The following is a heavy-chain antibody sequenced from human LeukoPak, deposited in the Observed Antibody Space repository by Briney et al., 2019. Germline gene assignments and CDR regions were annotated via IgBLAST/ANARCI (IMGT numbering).Heavy chain of an antibody. CDR1: GYTFTGYF. J-gene: IGHJ4*02. CDR2: INPNSGAP. Sequence: ASVKVSCKASGYTFTGYFKHWVRQAPGQGLEWMGWINPNSGAPNYAQQFQGRVTMTRDTSISTAYMELSRLTSDDTAVYYCARVAYDSSGYYLYNLFDYWGQGSLVTVSS. D-gene: IGHD3-22*01. CDR3: ARVAYDSSGYYLYNLFDY. V-gene: IGHV1-2*02.